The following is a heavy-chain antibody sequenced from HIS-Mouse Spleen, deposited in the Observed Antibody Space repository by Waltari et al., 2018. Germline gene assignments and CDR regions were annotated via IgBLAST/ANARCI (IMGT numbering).Heavy chain of an antibody. CDR2: MNPNSGNT. V-gene: IGHV1-8*01. Sequence: QVQLVQSGAEVKKPGAAVKVSCKASGSTFTSHDINWVRQATGQGLEWMGWMNPNSGNTGYAQKFQGRVTMTRNTSISTAYLELSSLRSEDTAVYYCARGPPPGTPLDYWGQGTLVTVSS. J-gene: IGHJ4*02. D-gene: IGHD1-1*01. CDR3: ARGPPPGTPLDY. CDR1: GSTFTSHD.